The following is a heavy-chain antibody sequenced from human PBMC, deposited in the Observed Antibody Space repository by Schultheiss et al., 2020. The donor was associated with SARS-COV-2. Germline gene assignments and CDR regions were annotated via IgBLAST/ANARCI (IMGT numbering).Heavy chain of an antibody. CDR2: INSDGSST. CDR3: ARDPPPEFCSGGSCYSSAFDY. Sequence: GGSLRLSCAASGFTFSPYSMHWVRQAPGKGLVWVSRINSDGSSTTYTDSVKGRFTISRDNSKNTLYLQMNNLRAADTAVYYCARDPPPEFCSGGSCYSSAFDYWGQGTLVTVSS. D-gene: IGHD2-15*01. V-gene: IGHV3-74*01. J-gene: IGHJ4*02. CDR1: GFTFSPYS.